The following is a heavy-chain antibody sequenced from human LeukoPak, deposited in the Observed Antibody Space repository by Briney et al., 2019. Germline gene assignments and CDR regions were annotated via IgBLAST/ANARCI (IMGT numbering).Heavy chain of an antibody. D-gene: IGHD6-13*01. CDR1: GFSVGTRGGG. Sequence: SGPTLLHPQPTLTLTLTFSGFSVGTRGGGGGWIRQPPVKALEWLTLIYWNDDKRYSPSLKSRLTITKDTSKNQVVLTMTNMAPVDTATYYCAHRLNYSSRGSYYFDYWGQGTLVTVSS. CDR3: AHRLNYSSRGSYYFDY. J-gene: IGHJ4*02. V-gene: IGHV2-5*01. CDR2: IYWNDDK.